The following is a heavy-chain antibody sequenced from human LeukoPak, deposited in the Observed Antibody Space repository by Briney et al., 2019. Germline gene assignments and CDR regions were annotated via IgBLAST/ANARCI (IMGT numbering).Heavy chain of an antibody. D-gene: IGHD1-1*01. V-gene: IGHV3-21*01. CDR3: ARCTTGKTFGSLREIKKSREIDY. CDR2: ISSSSSHI. Sequence: GGSLRLSCAASGFTFSSYSMNWVRQAPGKGLEWVSSISSSSSHIYYADSVRGRFTISRDNAKNSLFLQMNSLRGEDTAVYYCARCTTGKTFGSLREIKKSREIDYWGQGTLVTVSS. CDR1: GFTFSSYS. J-gene: IGHJ4*02.